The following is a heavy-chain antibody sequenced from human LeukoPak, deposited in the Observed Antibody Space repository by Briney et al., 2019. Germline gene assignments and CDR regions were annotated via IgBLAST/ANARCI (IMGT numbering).Heavy chain of an antibody. CDR2: IIPIFGTA. D-gene: IGHD4-17*01. V-gene: IGHV1-69*06. CDR3: ARESDYGDYRSNYYYYYMDV. J-gene: IGHJ6*03. Sequence: ASVKVSCKASGGTFSSYAISWVRQAPGQGLEWMGGIIPIFGTANYAQKFQGRVTITADKSTSTAYMEPSSLRSEDTAVYYCARESDYGDYRSNYYYYYMDVWGKGTTVTVSS. CDR1: GGTFSSYA.